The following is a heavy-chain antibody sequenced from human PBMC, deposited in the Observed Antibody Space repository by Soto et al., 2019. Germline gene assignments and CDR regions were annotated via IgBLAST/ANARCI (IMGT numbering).Heavy chain of an antibody. V-gene: IGHV1-69*01. J-gene: IGHJ2*01. CDR1: GGTFSSYA. CDR2: VIPIFGTA. D-gene: IGHD3-22*01. Sequence: QVQLVQSGAEVKKPGSSGKVSCKASGGTFSSYAISWVRQAPGQGLEWMGGVIPIFGTANYAQKFQGRVTITADESTSTAFMELSSLRSADTAVYYCAIYATYCYDSSGSLYWYFDLWGRGTLVTVSS. CDR3: AIYATYCYDSSGSLYWYFDL.